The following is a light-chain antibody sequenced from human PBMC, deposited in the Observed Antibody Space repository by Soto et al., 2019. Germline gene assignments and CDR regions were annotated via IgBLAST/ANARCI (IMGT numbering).Light chain of an antibody. Sequence: DIQMTQSPSSVSASVGDRVTITCRASQNIFRWLAWYQQKPGKAPKVLIYSVSNLQSGVPSRFSGSGSGADFTLSISNLQPEHFATYYCQQGKSFTYTFGQLTKLEIE. CDR3: QQGKSFTYT. V-gene: IGKV1-12*01. CDR1: QNIFRW. CDR2: SVS. J-gene: IGKJ2*01.